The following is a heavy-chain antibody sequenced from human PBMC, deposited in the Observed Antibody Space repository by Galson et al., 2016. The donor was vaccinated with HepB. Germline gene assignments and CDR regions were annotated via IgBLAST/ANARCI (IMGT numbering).Heavy chain of an antibody. CDR2: IDWYGDK. J-gene: IGHJ3*02. CDR3: ARYKWTIAAAVYDAFDI. Sequence: PALVKPTQTLTLTCTFSGFSLSTSGMCVSWIRQPPGKALEWLALIDWYGDKYYSTSLKTRLTISKDTSKNQVVLTMTDMDPVDTATYYCARYKWTIAAAVYDAFDIWGQGTMVTVSS. CDR1: GFSLSTSGMC. D-gene: IGHD6-13*01. V-gene: IGHV2-70*01.